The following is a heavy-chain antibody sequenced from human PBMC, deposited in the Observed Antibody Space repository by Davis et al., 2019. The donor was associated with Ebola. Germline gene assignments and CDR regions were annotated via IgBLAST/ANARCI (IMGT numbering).Heavy chain of an antibody. V-gene: IGHV1-46*01. CDR2: IAPTGGST. CDR1: EYTFTNYY. D-gene: IGHD1-7*01. CDR3: ARGFYNWNFQDYFDY. J-gene: IGHJ4*02. Sequence: ASVKVSCKASEYTFTNYYVHWVRQAPGQGLEWMGAIAPTGGSTIYAQKFQGRVTMTRDTSTSTVYMELHSLRSEDTAVYYCARGFYNWNFQDYFDYWGQGTLVTVSS.